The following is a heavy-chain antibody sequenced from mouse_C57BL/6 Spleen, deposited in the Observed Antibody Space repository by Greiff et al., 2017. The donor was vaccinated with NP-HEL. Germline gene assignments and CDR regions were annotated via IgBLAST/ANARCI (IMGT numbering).Heavy chain of an antibody. D-gene: IGHD1-1*01. Sequence: VMLVESGPELVKPGASVKISCKASGYAFSSSWMNWVKQRPGKGLEWIGRIYPGDGDTNYNGKFKGKATLTADKSSSTAYMQLSSLTSEDSAVYFCVYYYGSSLAWFAYWGQGTLVTVSA. J-gene: IGHJ3*01. CDR1: GYAFSSSW. V-gene: IGHV1-82*01. CDR2: IYPGDGDT. CDR3: VYYYGSSLAWFAY.